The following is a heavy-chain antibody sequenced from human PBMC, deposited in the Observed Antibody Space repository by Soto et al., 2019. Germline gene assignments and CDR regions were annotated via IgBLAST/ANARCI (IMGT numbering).Heavy chain of an antibody. D-gene: IGHD3-22*01. J-gene: IGHJ4*02. Sequence: QVQLVASGGGVVQPGRSLRLSCAASGFTFSSYGMHWVRQAPGKGLEWVAVISYDGSNKYYADSVKGRFTISRDNSKNTLYLQMNSLRAEDTAVYYCAKSLSGYFRYWGQGTLVTVSS. V-gene: IGHV3-30*18. CDR3: AKSLSGYFRY. CDR1: GFTFSSYG. CDR2: ISYDGSNK.